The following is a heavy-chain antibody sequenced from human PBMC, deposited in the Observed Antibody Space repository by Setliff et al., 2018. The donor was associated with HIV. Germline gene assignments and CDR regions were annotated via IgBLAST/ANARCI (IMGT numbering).Heavy chain of an antibody. Sequence: SETLSLTCTVPAGSIRSSTYYWAWIRQPPGKGLEWIGTIYYSGSTYYNPSLKSRATISVDTSKNQFSLKLSSVTAADTAVYYCIIAYSSGWLAPMGLDSWGQGTLVTVSS. CDR3: IIAYSSGWLAPMGLDS. CDR1: AGSIRSSTYY. D-gene: IGHD6-19*01. V-gene: IGHV4-39*01. J-gene: IGHJ4*02. CDR2: IYYSGST.